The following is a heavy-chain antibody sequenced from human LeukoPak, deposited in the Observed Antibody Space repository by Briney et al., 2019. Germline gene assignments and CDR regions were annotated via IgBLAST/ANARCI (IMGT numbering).Heavy chain of an antibody. Sequence: SETLSLTCTVSGGSISSYYWSWIRQPAGKGLEWIGRIHTSGSTNYNPSLKSRVTMSVDTSKNQFSLKLSSVTAADTAVYYCARGHYDFWSGDCFDYWGQGTLVTVSS. J-gene: IGHJ4*02. V-gene: IGHV4-4*07. D-gene: IGHD3-3*01. CDR3: ARGHYDFWSGDCFDY. CDR1: GGSISSYY. CDR2: IHTSGST.